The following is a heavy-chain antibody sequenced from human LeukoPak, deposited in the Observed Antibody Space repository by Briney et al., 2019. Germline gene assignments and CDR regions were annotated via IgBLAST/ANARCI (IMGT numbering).Heavy chain of an antibody. D-gene: IGHD5-18*01. Sequence: PGGSLRLSCAASGLTFGDFWMHWVRQPPGKGLVWVALVKGDGRTTIYADSAKGRFTISRDNAKNTLYLQMNSLRADDSGVYYCATGHSYGYDYWGQGVLVTVSS. J-gene: IGHJ4*02. CDR3: ATGHSYGYDY. V-gene: IGHV3-74*01. CDR2: VKGDGRTT. CDR1: GLTFGDFW.